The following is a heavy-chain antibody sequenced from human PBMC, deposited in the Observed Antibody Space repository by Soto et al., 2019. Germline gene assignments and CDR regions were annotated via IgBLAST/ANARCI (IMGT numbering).Heavy chain of an antibody. J-gene: IGHJ4*02. V-gene: IGHV1-3*01. CDR1: AYTFTSYG. CDR2: SNAANGDT. D-gene: IGHD1-7*01. CDR3: ANPFNWNSFY. Sequence: ASVKVSCKASAYTFTSYGIHWVRQAPGQSLEWMGWSNAANGDTKYSPNFQGRVTITRDTSASTAYMELSSLRSEDTAVYNCANPFNWNSFYWGRGTLVTVSS.